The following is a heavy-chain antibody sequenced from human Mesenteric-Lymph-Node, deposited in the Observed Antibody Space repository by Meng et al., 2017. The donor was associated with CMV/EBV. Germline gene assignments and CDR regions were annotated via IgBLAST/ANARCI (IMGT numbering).Heavy chain of an antibody. J-gene: IGHJ2*01. CDR3: ARGQYCSGDSCYAWYFDL. D-gene: IGHD2-15*01. Sequence: GSFSGYYWNWIRQPPGKGLGWIGKINHSGSTNYNPSLKSRVTISVDTSKNQFSLKLSPVTAADTAVYYCARGQYCSGDSCYAWYFDLWGRGTLVTVSS. CDR2: INHSGST. V-gene: IGHV4-34*01. CDR1: GSFSGYY.